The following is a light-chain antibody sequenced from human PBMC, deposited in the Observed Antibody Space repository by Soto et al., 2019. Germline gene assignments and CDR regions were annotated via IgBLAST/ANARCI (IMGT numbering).Light chain of an antibody. V-gene: IGLV2-14*01. Sequence: QSALTQPASVSGSPGQAITISCTGTSSDVGGYNYVSWYQQHPGKAPKLMIYDVSNRPSGVSNRFSGSKSGNTASLTISGLQAEDEADYYCSSYTRRIDVVFGGGTKLTVL. CDR2: DVS. CDR1: SSDVGGYNY. J-gene: IGLJ2*01. CDR3: SSYTRRIDVV.